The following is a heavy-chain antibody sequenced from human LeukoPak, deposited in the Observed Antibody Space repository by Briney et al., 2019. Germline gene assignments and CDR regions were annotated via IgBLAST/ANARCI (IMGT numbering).Heavy chain of an antibody. CDR1: GYTFTSYD. J-gene: IGHJ6*03. D-gene: IGHD1-1*01. CDR2: MNPNSGNT. CDR3: ARESRYNLYYYYYMDV. V-gene: IGHV1-8*01. Sequence: ASVKVSCKASGYTFTSYDINWVRQATGQGLEWMGWMNPNSGNTGYAQKFQGRVTMTRNTSISTAYMELSSLRSEDTAVYYCARESRYNLYYYYYMDVWGKGTTVTIFS.